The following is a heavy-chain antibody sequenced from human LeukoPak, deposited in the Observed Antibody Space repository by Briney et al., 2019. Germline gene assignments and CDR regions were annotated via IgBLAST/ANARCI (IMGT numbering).Heavy chain of an antibody. CDR3: AKDQGFGYDIGVFDY. CDR2: ISGSGGST. D-gene: IGHD3-9*01. J-gene: IGHJ4*02. V-gene: IGHV3-23*01. Sequence: GGSLRPSCAASGFTFKNYAMSWVRQAPGKGLDWVSAISGSGGSTYYADSVKGRFTISRDNSKNTLYLQMNSLRAEDTAVYYCAKDQGFGYDIGVFDYWGQGTLVTVSS. CDR1: GFTFKNYA.